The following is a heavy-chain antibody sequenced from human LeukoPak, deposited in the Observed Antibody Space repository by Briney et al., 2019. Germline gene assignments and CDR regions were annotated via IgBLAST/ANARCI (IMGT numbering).Heavy chain of an antibody. CDR2: IYYSGST. Sequence: SVTLSFTCTVSGGSISSYYWSWMRQPPGKRLKWIGYIYYSGSTNYNPSLKSRVTISVDTSKNQCSLKLSSVTAADTAVYYCAGRNWNYGAHWLDPWGQGTLVTVSS. CDR3: AGRNWNYGAHWLDP. CDR1: GGSISSYY. J-gene: IGHJ5*02. V-gene: IGHV4-59*01. D-gene: IGHD1-7*01.